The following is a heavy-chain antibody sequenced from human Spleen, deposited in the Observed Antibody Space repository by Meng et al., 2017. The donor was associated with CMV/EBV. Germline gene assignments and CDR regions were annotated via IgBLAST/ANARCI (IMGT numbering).Heavy chain of an antibody. CDR1: GFTFSLAW. CDR2: IKSETDGGTT. V-gene: IGHV3-15*01. Sequence: SLRLSCAASGFTFSLAWMNWVRQAPGKGLEWVGRIKSETDGGTTDYAAPVKGRFTISRDDSKNTLHLQMNSLKTEDTAVYYCTPMSHWGQGTLVTVSS. J-gene: IGHJ4*02. CDR3: TPMSH.